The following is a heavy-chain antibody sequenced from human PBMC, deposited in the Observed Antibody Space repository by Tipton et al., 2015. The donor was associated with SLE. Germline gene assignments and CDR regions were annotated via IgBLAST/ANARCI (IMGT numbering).Heavy chain of an antibody. J-gene: IGHJ4*02. D-gene: IGHD6-13*01. CDR1: VESFRGYD. CDR2: IDHSGST. CDR3: ARHVGSRWRGGVRHYFDF. Sequence: TLSLTCAVYVESFRGYDWTWIRQPPGKGLGWIGEIDHSGSTNYNPSLKGRVTISVDTSKNQFSLKLSFVTAADTAVYYCARHVGSRWRGGVRHYFDFWGQGTLVTVSS. V-gene: IGHV4-34*01.